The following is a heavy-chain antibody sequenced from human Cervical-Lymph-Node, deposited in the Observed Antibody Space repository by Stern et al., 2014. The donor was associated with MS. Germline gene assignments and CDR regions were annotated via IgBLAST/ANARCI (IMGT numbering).Heavy chain of an antibody. D-gene: IGHD6-19*01. J-gene: IGHJ6*02. Sequence: VQLVESGAEVKTPGASVKLSCKASGYTFISYYMPWVRQSPGQGLAWMGIINPNGGSTSYAQKFQGRVTMTRDTSTSTVYMELSSLRSEDTAVYYCAREVAGHRLGMMDVWGQGTSVTVSS. CDR1: GYTFISYY. V-gene: IGHV1-46*01. CDR3: AREVAGHRLGMMDV. CDR2: INPNGGST.